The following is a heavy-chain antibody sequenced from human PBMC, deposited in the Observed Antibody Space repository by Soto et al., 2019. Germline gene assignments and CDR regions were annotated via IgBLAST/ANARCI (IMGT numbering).Heavy chain of an antibody. CDR3: ARLGLGYCTNGVCYPDY. CDR1: GGSISSSSYY. J-gene: IGHJ4*02. Sequence: LSLTCTVSGGSISSSSYYWGWIRQPPGKGLEWIGSIYYSGSTYYNPSLKSRVTISVDTSKNQFSLKLSSVTAADTAVYYCARLGLGYCTNGVCYPDYWGQGTLVTVSS. D-gene: IGHD2-8*01. V-gene: IGHV4-39*01. CDR2: IYYSGST.